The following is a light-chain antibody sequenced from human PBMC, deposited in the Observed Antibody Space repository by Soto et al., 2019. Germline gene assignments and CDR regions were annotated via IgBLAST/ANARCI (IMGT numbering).Light chain of an antibody. J-gene: IGLJ1*01. CDR3: SSYTSSSTLLYV. CDR2: DVS. Sequence: QSALTQPASVSGSPGQSITISCTGTSSDVGGYNYVCWYQQHPGKAPKLMIYDVSNRPSGVSNRCSGSKSGHTASLTISGIQAADEADYYCSSYTSSSTLLYVFGTGTKLTVL. CDR1: SSDVGGYNY. V-gene: IGLV2-14*01.